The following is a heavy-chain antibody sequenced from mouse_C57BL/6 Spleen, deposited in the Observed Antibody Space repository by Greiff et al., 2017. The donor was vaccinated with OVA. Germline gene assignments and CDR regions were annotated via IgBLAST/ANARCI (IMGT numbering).Heavy chain of an antibody. Sequence: QVQLQQPGTELVKPGASVKLSCKASGYTFTSYWMHWVKQRPGQGLEWIGNINPSNGGTNYNEKFKSKATLTVDKSSSTAYRQLSSLTSEDSAVYYCARSEGYYYGSWFAYWGQGTLVTVSA. J-gene: IGHJ3*01. CDR3: ARSEGYYYGSWFAY. D-gene: IGHD1-1*01. CDR2: INPSNGGT. V-gene: IGHV1-53*01. CDR1: GYTFTSYW.